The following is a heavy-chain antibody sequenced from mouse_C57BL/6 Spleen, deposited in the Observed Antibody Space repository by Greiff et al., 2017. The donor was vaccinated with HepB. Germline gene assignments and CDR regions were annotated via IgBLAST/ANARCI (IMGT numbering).Heavy chain of an antibody. J-gene: IGHJ1*03. Sequence: QVQLQQSGAELVRPGASVTLSCKASGYTFTDYEMHWVKQTPVHGLEWIGAIDPETGGTAYNQKFKGKAILTADKSSSTAYMELRSLTYEDSAVYYCTKSYYGNHFDVWGTGTTVTVSS. CDR3: TKSYYGNHFDV. D-gene: IGHD2-10*01. CDR1: GYTFTDYE. V-gene: IGHV1-15*01. CDR2: IDPETGGT.